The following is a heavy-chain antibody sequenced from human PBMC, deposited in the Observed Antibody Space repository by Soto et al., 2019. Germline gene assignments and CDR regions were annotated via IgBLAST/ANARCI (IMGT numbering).Heavy chain of an antibody. V-gene: IGHV5-51*01. D-gene: IGHD3-10*01. Sequence: EVQLVQYGAEVKKPGESLKISCKGSGYSFTSYWIGWVRQMPGKGLEWMGIISPGDSATRYSPSFQGQATISADKSISTACLQWSSLKASDPAIYYCARQEGYYGSPAAGLFDYWGQGTLVTVSS. CDR1: GYSFTSYW. J-gene: IGHJ4*02. CDR2: ISPGDSAT. CDR3: ARQEGYYGSPAAGLFDY.